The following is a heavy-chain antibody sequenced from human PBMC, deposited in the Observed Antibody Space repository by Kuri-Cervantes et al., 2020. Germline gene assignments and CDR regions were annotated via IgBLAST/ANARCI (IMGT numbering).Heavy chain of an antibody. Sequence: GGSLRLSCAASGFAIGDYSMHWVRQAPGKGLEWVAVISYDGGKKDSADSVKGRFTISRDNIRNTLYLQMNSLRDEDTAVYYCARSRGSYYFIENVGWFDPWGQGTLVTVSS. CDR1: GFAIGDYS. CDR3: ARSRGSYYFIENVGWFDP. D-gene: IGHD1-26*01. J-gene: IGHJ5*02. CDR2: ISYDGGKK. V-gene: IGHV3-30-3*01.